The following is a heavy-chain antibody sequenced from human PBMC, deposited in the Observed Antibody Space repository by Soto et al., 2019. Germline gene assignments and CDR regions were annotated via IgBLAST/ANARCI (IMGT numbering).Heavy chain of an antibody. J-gene: IGHJ6*02. D-gene: IGHD3-3*01. Sequence: PGGSLRLSCAASGFTFSSYWMHWVRQAPGKGLVWVSRINSDGSSTSYADSVKGRFTISRDNAKNTLYLQMNSLRAEDTAVYYCARDKDFWSGFYYYYYGMDVWDQGTTVTVS. V-gene: IGHV3-74*01. CDR2: INSDGSST. CDR3: ARDKDFWSGFYYYYYGMDV. CDR1: GFTFSSYW.